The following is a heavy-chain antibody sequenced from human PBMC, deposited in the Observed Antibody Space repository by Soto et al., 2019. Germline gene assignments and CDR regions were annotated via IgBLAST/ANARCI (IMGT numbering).Heavy chain of an antibody. CDR2: IYHSGST. CDR1: GGSISSGGYS. V-gene: IGHV4-30-2*01. D-gene: IGHD7-27*01. CDR3: ARVPGP. Sequence: SGTLSLTCAVSGGSISSGGYSWRWIRQPPGKGLEWIGYIYHSGSTYYNPSLKSRVTISVDRSKNQFSLKLSSVTAADTAVYYCARVPGPWGQGTLVTVYS. J-gene: IGHJ5*02.